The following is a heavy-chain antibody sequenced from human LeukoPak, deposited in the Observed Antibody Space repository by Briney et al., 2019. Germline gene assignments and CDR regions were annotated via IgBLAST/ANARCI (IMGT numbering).Heavy chain of an antibody. CDR1: RFSFSTSE. V-gene: IGHV3-48*03. D-gene: IGHD3-22*01. Sequence: PGGSLRLSCVASRFSFSTSEMSWVRQAPGKGLDWLSYISTTGSDIIYADSVKGRFTMSRDNAKNSLFLQMNSLRAEDTALYYCARETRDTSGFGAFDIWGRGTMVIVS. CDR2: ISTTGSDI. J-gene: IGHJ3*02. CDR3: ARETRDTSGFGAFDI.